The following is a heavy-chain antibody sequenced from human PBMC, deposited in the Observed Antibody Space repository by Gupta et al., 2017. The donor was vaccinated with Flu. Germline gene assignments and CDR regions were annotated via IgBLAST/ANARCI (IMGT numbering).Heavy chain of an antibody. J-gene: IGHJ5*02. CDR2: IYTSGST. CDR3: ARDAGITIFGVVRPNNWFDP. V-gene: IGHV4-61*02. Sequence: QVQLQESGPGLVKPSQTLSLTCTVSGGSISSGSYYWSWIRQPAGKGLEWIGRIYTSGSTNYNPSLKSRVTISVDTSKNQFSLKLSSVTAADTAVYYCARDAGITIFGVVRPNNWFDPWGQGTLVTVSS. D-gene: IGHD3-3*01. CDR1: GGSISSGSYY.